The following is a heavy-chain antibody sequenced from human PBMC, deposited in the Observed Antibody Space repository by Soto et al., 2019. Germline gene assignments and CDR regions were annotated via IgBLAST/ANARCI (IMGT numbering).Heavy chain of an antibody. D-gene: IGHD6-19*01. CDR2: IKSKTDGGTT. V-gene: IGHV3-15*07. Sequence: GGSLRLSCAASGFTFNNAWMNWVRQAPGKGLEWVGRIKSKTDGGTTDYAAPVKSRFTISRDDPKHTLYLQMNSLKTEDTAVYYCTTESPYSSGWYRDYYHVMDVWGQGTTVTVSS. J-gene: IGHJ6*02. CDR3: TTESPYSSGWYRDYYHVMDV. CDR1: GFTFNNAW.